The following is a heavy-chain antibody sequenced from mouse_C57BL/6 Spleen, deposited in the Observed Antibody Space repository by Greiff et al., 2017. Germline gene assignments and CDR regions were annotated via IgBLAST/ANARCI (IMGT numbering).Heavy chain of an antibody. J-gene: IGHJ3*01. D-gene: IGHD1-1*01. CDR2: IYPGDGDT. Sequence: LVEPGASVKISCKASGYAFSSYWMNWVKQRPGKGLEWIGQIYPGDGDTNYNGKFKGKATLTADKSSSTAYMQLSSLTSEDSAVYFCARPHYYGSSHGGFAYWGQGTLVTVSA. CDR3: ARPHYYGSSHGGFAY. V-gene: IGHV1-80*01. CDR1: GYAFSSYW.